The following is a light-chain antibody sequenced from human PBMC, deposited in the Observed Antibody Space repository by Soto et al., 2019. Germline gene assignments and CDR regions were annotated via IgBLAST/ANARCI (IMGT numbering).Light chain of an antibody. V-gene: IGKV1-39*01. CDR1: QSISNF. Sequence: DIQLTQSPSSLSASVGDKVTFTCRASQSISNFLNWYQQRPGRAPVLLVYSASTLQSGVPSRFSGGGSGTDSAITIHGPQPEDFATYYCHQSYSIPVTFGQGTRL. J-gene: IGKJ5*01. CDR3: HQSYSIPVT. CDR2: SAS.